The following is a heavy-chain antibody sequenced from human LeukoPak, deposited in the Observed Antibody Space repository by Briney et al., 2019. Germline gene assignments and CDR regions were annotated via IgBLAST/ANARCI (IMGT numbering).Heavy chain of an antibody. CDR1: GFTFSSYA. V-gene: IGHV3-48*01. D-gene: IGHD2-2*01. CDR3: ARTSSSLDYFDY. J-gene: IGHJ4*02. Sequence: GGSLRLSCAASGFTFSSYAMTWVRQAPGKGLEWVSYISSSSSNIYYADSVKGRFTISRDNAKNSLYLQMNSLRAEDTAVYYCARTSSSLDYFDYWGQGTLVTVSS. CDR2: ISSSSSNI.